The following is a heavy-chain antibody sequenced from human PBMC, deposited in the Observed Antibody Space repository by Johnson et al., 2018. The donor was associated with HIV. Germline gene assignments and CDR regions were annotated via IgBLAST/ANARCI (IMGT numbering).Heavy chain of an antibody. D-gene: IGHD3-16*01. Sequence: VESGGGVVRPGGSLRLSCAASGFTFDDYTMHWVRQAPGKGLEWVSLISWDGGSTYYADSVKGRFTISRDNSKNSLFLQLNNLRIEDTALYYCALPYTGGVHAFDSWGQGTMVTVSS. CDR2: ISWDGGST. CDR3: ALPYTGGVHAFDS. J-gene: IGHJ3*02. V-gene: IGHV3-43*01. CDR1: GFTFDDYT.